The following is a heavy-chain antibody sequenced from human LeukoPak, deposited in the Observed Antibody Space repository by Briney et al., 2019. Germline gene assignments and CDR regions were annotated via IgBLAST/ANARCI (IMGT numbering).Heavy chain of an antibody. V-gene: IGHV3-21*01. J-gene: IGHJ4*02. D-gene: IGHD5-12*01. CDR2: ISSSSSYI. Sequence: GGSLRLSCAASGFTFSSYSMNWVRQAPGKGLEWVSSISSSSSYIYYADSVKGRSTISRDNAKNSPYLQMNSLRAEDTAVYYCARDSDDGGYVNYFDYWGQGTLVTVSS. CDR1: GFTFSSYS. CDR3: ARDSDDGGYVNYFDY.